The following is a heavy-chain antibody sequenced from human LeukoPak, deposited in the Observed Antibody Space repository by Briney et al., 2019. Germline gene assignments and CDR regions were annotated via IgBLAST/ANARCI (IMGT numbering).Heavy chain of an antibody. D-gene: IGHD1-7*01. V-gene: IGHV3-9*03. CDR2: ISWNSGSI. Sequence: GRSLRLSCAASGFTFDDYAMHWVRQAPGKGLEWVSGISWNSGSIGYADSVKGRFTISRDNAKNSLYLQMNSLRAEDMALYYCAKDLGRGNFEGYYYMDVWGKGTTVTVSS. CDR1: GFTFDDYA. CDR3: AKDLGRGNFEGYYYMDV. J-gene: IGHJ6*03.